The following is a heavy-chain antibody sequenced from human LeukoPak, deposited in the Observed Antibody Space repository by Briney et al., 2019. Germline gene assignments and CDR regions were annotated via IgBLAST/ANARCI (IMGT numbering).Heavy chain of an antibody. CDR2: IYYSGST. CDR1: GGSISSYY. D-gene: IGHD6-19*01. CDR3: VGEYSSGKDAFDI. V-gene: IGHV4-59*12. Sequence: SETLSLTCAVSGGSISSYYWSWIRQPPGKGLEWIGYIYYSGSTNYNPSLKSRVTISVDTSKNQFSLKLSSVTAADTAIYYCVGEYSSGKDAFDIWGQGTMVTVSS. J-gene: IGHJ3*02.